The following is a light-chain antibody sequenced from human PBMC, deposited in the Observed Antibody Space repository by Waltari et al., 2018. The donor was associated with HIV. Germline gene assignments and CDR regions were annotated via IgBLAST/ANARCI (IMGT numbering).Light chain of an antibody. CDR3: QQYNNWLT. J-gene: IGKJ4*01. CDR2: DAS. V-gene: IGKV3-15*01. CDR1: QSVSKK. Sequence: IVMTQSPATLSVSPGESATLSCRASQSVSKKLAWYQQKPGQAPRLLMYDASTRVTGIPARFSGSGSGTDFTLTISSLQSGDFAIYYCQQYNNWLTFGGGTKVEIK.